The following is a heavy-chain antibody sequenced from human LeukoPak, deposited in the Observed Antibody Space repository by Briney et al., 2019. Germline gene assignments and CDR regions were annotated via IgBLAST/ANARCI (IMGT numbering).Heavy chain of an antibody. D-gene: IGHD3-22*01. CDR3: ARAPYYYDSSGYLGSYYFDY. CDR1: GYTFTSYG. V-gene: IGHV1-18*01. CDR2: ISAYNGNT. J-gene: IGHJ4*02. Sequence: ASVKVSCKASGYTFTSYGISWVRQAPGQGLEWMGWISAYNGNTNYAQKLQGRVTMTTDTSTSTAYMELRSLRSDDTAVYYCARAPYYYDSSGYLGSYYFDYWGQGTLVTVSS.